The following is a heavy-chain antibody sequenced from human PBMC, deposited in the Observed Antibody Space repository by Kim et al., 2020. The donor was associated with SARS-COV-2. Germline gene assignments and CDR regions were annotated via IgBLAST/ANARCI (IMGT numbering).Heavy chain of an antibody. CDR2: IRNSGSTL. Sequence: GGSLRLSCAASGFTFSDYYMNWIRQAPGKGLEWVSYIRNSGSTLYYADSVKGRFTVSRDNAKNSLYLQMNSLRAEDTAVYYCARDSGSYHGNAFDIWGQGTMVTVSS. CDR3: ARDSGSYHGNAFDI. CDR1: GFTFSDYY. V-gene: IGHV3-11*01. J-gene: IGHJ3*02. D-gene: IGHD1-26*01.